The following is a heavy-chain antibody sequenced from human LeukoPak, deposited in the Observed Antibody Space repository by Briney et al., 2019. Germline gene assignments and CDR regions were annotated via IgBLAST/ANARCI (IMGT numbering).Heavy chain of an antibody. V-gene: IGHV3-23*01. D-gene: IGHD3-10*01. CDR3: ARPVMEQGRAAAFDI. CDR1: GFTFSSYA. CDR2: ISGSGGST. J-gene: IGHJ3*02. Sequence: GGSLRLSCAASGFTFSSYAMSWVRQAPGKGPEWVSAISGSGGSTYYADSVKGRFTISRDNSKNTLYLQMNSLRAEDTAVYYCARPVMEQGRAAAFDIWGQGTMVTVSS.